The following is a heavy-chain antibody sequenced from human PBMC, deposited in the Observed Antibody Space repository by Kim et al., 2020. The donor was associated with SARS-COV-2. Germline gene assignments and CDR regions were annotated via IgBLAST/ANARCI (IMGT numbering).Heavy chain of an antibody. D-gene: IGHD4-17*01. J-gene: IGHJ3*02. CDR3: ARERYGDYLISPREDAFDI. Sequence: ASVKVSCKASGYTFTSYGISWVRQAPGQGLEWMGWISAYNGNTNYAQKLQSRVTMTTDTSTSTAYMELRSLRSDDTAVYYCARERYGDYLISPREDAFDIWGQGTMVTVSS. V-gene: IGHV1-18*01. CDR1: GYTFTSYG. CDR2: ISAYNGNT.